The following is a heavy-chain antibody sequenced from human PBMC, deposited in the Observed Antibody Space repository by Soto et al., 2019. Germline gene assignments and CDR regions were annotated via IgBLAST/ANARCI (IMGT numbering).Heavy chain of an antibody. Sequence: EVQLVESGGGLVKPGGSLRLSCAASGFTFTRYSMNWVRQAPGKGLEWVSSISSTTNYIYYADSMKGRFTVSRDNAKNSVYLAMNSLSAEDTAVYYCARESEDLTSNFDYWGQGTLVTVSS. V-gene: IGHV3-21*01. CDR1: GFTFTRYS. J-gene: IGHJ4*02. CDR3: ARESEDLTSNFDY. CDR2: ISSTTNYI.